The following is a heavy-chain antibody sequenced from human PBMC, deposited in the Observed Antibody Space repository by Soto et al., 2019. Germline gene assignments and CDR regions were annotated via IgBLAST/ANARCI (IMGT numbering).Heavy chain of an antibody. CDR2: IYYSGST. V-gene: IGHV4-30-4*01. CDR3: ARDRYYGSGTYYNFYYGMDV. D-gene: IGHD3-10*01. J-gene: IGHJ6*02. CDR1: GGSISSGDYY. Sequence: SETLSLTCTVSGGSISSGDYYWSWIRQPPGKGLEWIGNIYYSGSTYYNPSLKSRVTISLDTSKNQFSLRLSSVTAADTAVYYCARDRYYGSGTYYNFYYGMDVWGQGTTVTVSS.